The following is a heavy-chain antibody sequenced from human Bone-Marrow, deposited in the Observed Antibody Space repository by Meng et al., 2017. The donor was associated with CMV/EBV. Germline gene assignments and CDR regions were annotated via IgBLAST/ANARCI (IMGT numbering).Heavy chain of an antibody. Sequence: GGFRRLSFAASGFTSSRYEMNWVRQAPGKGMEWVSSISSSDSTIYYADSVKGRSTVSRDNAKNSVFLQMSSLRVEDEAVYYCARGGRQITMIETILPDPFDLCGQGTMVTVSS. CDR1: GFTSSRYE. V-gene: IGHV3-48*03. CDR3: ARGGRQITMIETILPDPFDL. D-gene: IGHD3-22*01. CDR2: ISSSDSTI. J-gene: IGHJ3*01.